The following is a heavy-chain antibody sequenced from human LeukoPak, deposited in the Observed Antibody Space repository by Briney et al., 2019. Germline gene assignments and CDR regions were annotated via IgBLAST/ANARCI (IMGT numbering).Heavy chain of an antibody. V-gene: IGHV3-53*01. CDR3: ARGREDYYDSSGYYVLFDY. J-gene: IGHJ4*02. CDR1: GFTVSSNY. D-gene: IGHD3-22*01. Sequence: GGPLRLSCAASGFTVSSNYMSWFRQAPGKGLEWVSVIYRGGSTYYADSVKGRFTISRDNSKNTLYLQMNSLRAEDTAVYYCARGREDYYDSSGYYVLFDYWGQGTLVTVSS. CDR2: IYRGGST.